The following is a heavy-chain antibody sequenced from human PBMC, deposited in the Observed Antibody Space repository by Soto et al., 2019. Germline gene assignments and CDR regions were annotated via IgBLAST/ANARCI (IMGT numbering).Heavy chain of an antibody. Sequence: EVQLLESGGGLVQPGGSLRLSCAASGFTFSSYAMSWVRQAPGKGLEWVSVISGSGGSTYYADSVKGRFTISRDNSKNTLYLQMNSLRAEDTAIYYCAKVSFFEWAYRDYWGQGTLVTVSS. CDR3: AKVSFFEWAYRDY. V-gene: IGHV3-23*01. J-gene: IGHJ4*02. CDR2: ISGSGGST. D-gene: IGHD3-9*01. CDR1: GFTFSSYA.